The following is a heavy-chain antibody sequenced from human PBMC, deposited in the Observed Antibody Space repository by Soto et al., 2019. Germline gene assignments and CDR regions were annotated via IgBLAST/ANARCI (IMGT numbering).Heavy chain of an antibody. CDR1: GFSLSTSGVG. CDR3: AHRGANYYYDSSGYYPPNFDY. D-gene: IGHD3-22*01. J-gene: IGHJ4*02. V-gene: IGHV2-5*02. Sequence: SGPTLVKPTQTLTLTCTFSGFSLSTSGVGVGWIRQPPGKALEWLALIYWDDDKRYSPSLKSRLTITKDTSKNQVVLTMTNMEPVDTATYYCAHRGANYYYDSSGYYPPNFDYWGQGTLVTVSS. CDR2: IYWDDDK.